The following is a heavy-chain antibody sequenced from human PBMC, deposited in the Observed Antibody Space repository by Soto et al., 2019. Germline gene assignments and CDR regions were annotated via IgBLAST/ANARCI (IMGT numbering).Heavy chain of an antibody. V-gene: IGHV1-2*04. CDR1: GYTFTGYY. J-gene: IGHJ4*02. Sequence: QVQLVQSGAEVKKPGASVKVSCKASGYTFTGYYMHWVRQAPGQGLEWMGWINPNSGGTNYAQKFQGWVTMTRDTSISTADMELSRLRSDATAVYYCARGGGLWFGESSLRSDSWGQGTLVTVSA. CDR3: ARGGGLWFGESSLRSDS. CDR2: INPNSGGT. D-gene: IGHD3-10*01.